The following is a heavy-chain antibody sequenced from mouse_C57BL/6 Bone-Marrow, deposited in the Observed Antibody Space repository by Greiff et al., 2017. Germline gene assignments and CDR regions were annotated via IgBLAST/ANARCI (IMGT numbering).Heavy chain of an antibody. CDR1: GYTFTNYW. D-gene: IGHD6-1*01. CDR2: IYPGGGYT. J-gene: IGHJ4*01. Sequence: QVQLQQSGAELVRPGTSVKMSCKASGYTFTNYWIGWAKQRPGHGLEWIGDIYPGGGYTNYNEKFKGKATLTADKSSSTAYMQFSSLTSEDSAIYYCARDCFGSMDYWGQGTSVTVSS. CDR3: ARDCFGSMDY. V-gene: IGHV1-63*01.